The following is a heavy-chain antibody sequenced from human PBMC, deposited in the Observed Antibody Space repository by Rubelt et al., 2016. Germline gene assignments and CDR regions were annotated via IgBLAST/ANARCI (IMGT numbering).Heavy chain of an antibody. CDR3: ARGIQLWLEGPLDV. CDR2: ISSSSSTI. CDR1: GFTFSSYS. V-gene: IGHV3-48*02. J-gene: IGHJ6*02. Sequence: EVQLVESGGGLVQPGGSLRLSCAASGFTFSSYSMNWVRQAPGKGLEWVSYISSSSSTIYYADSVKGRFTISRDNAKNSLYLQMNSLRDEETAVYYCARGIQLWLEGPLDVWGQGTTVTVSS. D-gene: IGHD5-18*01.